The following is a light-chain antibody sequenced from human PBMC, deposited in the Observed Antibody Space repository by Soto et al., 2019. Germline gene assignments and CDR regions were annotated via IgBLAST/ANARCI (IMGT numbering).Light chain of an antibody. CDR3: CSYAGSYYV. J-gene: IGLJ1*01. Sequence: QSALTQPRSVCGSPRQSVTISCTRTSSDVGGYNYVSWYQQHPGKAPKLMIYDVSKRPSGVPDRFSGSKSGNTASLTISGLQAEDEADYYCCSYAGSYYVFGTGTKVTVL. CDR2: DVS. CDR1: SSDVGGYNY. V-gene: IGLV2-11*01.